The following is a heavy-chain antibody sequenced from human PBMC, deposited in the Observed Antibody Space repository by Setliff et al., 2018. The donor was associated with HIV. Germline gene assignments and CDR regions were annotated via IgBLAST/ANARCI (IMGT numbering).Heavy chain of an antibody. CDR2: MNPNSGNT. CDR1: GYTFTSYD. J-gene: IGHJ5*02. Sequence: RASVKVSCKASGYTFTSYDINWVRRATGQGLEWMGWMNPNSGNTGYAQKFQGRVTMTRNTSINTAYMELSSLRSQDTAVYYCARGKNIVVVPAAPNWFDPWVPETLLVTVSS. CDR3: ARGKNIVVVPAAPNWFDP. V-gene: IGHV1-8*02. D-gene: IGHD2-2*01.